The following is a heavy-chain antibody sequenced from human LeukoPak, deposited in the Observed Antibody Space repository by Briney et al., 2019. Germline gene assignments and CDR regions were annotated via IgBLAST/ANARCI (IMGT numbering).Heavy chain of an antibody. V-gene: IGHV5-51*01. CDR3: ARHLMGDRYFDY. D-gene: IGHD1-26*01. CDR1: GYNFPIYW. J-gene: IGHJ4*02. CDR2: IYPDDSNT. Sequence: GESLKISCQGSGYNFPIYWIGWVRQMPGQGLEWMGIIYPDDSNTIYGPSFQGQVTISADKSINTAYLEWSSLKASDSAMYYCARHLMGDRYFDYWGQGTLVTVSS.